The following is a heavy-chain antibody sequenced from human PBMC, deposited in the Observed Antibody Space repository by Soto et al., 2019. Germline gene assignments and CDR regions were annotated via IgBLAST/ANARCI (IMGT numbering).Heavy chain of an antibody. V-gene: IGHV4-39*02. CDR2: IDYSGST. CDR1: GGPISSNIYY. D-gene: IGHD3-10*01. J-gene: IGHJ4*02. CDR3: ARGMYYYASGSYYNVPAAFDY. Sequence: KPSETLSLTCTVSGGPISSNIYYWGWIRQPPGKGLEWIGSIDYSGSTYYNPSLKSRVTISVDTSKNHFSLKLSSVTAADTAVYYCARGMYYYASGSYYNVPAAFDYWGQGTLVTVSS.